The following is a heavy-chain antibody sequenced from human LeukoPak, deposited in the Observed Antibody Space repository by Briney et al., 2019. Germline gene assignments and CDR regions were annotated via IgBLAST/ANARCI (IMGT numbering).Heavy chain of an antibody. D-gene: IGHD1-20*01. J-gene: IGHJ4*02. CDR1: GFTFSSYA. Sequence: GGSLRLSCAASGFTFSSYAMNWVRQAPGKGLEWVAVISYDGSNKYYADSVKGRFTISRDNSKNTLYLQMNSLRAEDTAVYSCAREGIAGAFDYWGQGTLVTVSS. CDR2: ISYDGSNK. V-gene: IGHV3-30-3*01. CDR3: AREGIAGAFDY.